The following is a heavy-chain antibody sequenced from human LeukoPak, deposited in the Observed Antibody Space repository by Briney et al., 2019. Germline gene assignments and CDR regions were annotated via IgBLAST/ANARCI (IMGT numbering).Heavy chain of an antibody. D-gene: IGHD1-20*01. CDR2: ISRSSSYI. J-gene: IGHJ4*02. V-gene: IGHV3-21*01. Sequence: GGSLRLSCAASSITLSTSTMNWVRQAPGKGLEWVSSISRSSSYINYADSVKGRFTISRDNAKNSLYLQMNSLRAEDTAVYYCAREYNSPNRFDYWGQGTLVTVSS. CDR3: AREYNSPNRFDY. CDR1: SITLSTST.